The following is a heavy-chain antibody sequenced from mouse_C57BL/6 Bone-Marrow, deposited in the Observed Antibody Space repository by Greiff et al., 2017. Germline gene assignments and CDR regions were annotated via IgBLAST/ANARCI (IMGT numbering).Heavy chain of an antibody. J-gene: IGHJ4*01. CDR3: TRGALPYYYAMDY. CDR2: IRNKANNHAT. CDR1: GFTFSDAW. V-gene: IGHV6-6*01. Sequence: EVQRVESGGGLVQPGGSMKLSCAASGFTFSDAWMDWVRQSPEKGLEWVAEIRNKANNHATYYAESVKGRLTISRDDSKSSVYLQMNSLRAEDTGIYYCTRGALPYYYAMDYWGQGTSVTVSS.